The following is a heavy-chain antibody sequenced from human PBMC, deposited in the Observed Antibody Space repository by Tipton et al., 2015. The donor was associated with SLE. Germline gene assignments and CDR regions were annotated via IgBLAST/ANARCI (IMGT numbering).Heavy chain of an antibody. CDR2: IYYSGST. J-gene: IGHJ3*02. Sequence: TLSLTCTVSGGSISSHYWSWIRQPPGKGLEWIGYIYYSGSTKYNPSLKSRVTISVDTSKNQFSLKLSSVTAADTAVYYCAREGSSWYGGAFDIWGQGTMVTVSS. CDR3: AREGSSWYGGAFDI. CDR1: GGSISSHY. V-gene: IGHV4-59*11. D-gene: IGHD6-13*01.